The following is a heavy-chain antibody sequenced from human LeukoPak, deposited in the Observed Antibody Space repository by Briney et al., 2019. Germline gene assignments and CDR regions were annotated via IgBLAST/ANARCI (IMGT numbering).Heavy chain of an antibody. D-gene: IGHD4-17*01. Sequence: ASVKVSCKASGYTSTSYYVHWVRQAPGQGLEWLGMINPSGGSTSYAQKFQGRVTMTRDTSTSTVYMELSSLRSEDTAVYYCARVDGDYVSIDYWGQGTLVTVSS. J-gene: IGHJ4*02. CDR1: GYTSTSYY. V-gene: IGHV1-46*01. CDR2: INPSGGST. CDR3: ARVDGDYVSIDY.